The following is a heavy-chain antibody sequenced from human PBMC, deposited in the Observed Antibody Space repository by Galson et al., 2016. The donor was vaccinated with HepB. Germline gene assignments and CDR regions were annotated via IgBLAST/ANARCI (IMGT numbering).Heavy chain of an antibody. Sequence: SLRLSCAASGFSFSSYEMNWVRQAPGKGLEWISAITRSSSIYYAESVRGRFTISRDNAKNSLFLEMNSLRAEDTALYYCVRTGSGSYSAYWGQGTLVTVSS. CDR1: GFSFSSYE. D-gene: IGHD3-10*01. CDR2: ITRSSSI. J-gene: IGHJ4*02. V-gene: IGHV3-48*03. CDR3: VRTGSGSYSAY.